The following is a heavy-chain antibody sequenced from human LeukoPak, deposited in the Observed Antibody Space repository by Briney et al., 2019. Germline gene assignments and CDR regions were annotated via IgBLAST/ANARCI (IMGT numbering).Heavy chain of an antibody. V-gene: IGHV4-38-2*02. J-gene: IGHJ4*02. CDR3: ARGSHYGDYGY. CDR1: GYSIGSAYY. Sequence: TSETLSLTCTVSGYSIGSAYYWGWIRPPPGKGLEWIGSFHYSGSTYYNPSLKSRVTISVDTSKNQFSLKLTSVTAADTAVYYCARGSHYGDYGYWGQGTLVTVSS. CDR2: FHYSGST. D-gene: IGHD4-17*01.